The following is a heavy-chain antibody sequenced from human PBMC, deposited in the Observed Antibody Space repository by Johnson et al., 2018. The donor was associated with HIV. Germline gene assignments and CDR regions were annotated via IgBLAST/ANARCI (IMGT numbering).Heavy chain of an antibody. V-gene: IGHV3-30*18. CDR3: AKSLFSISWPYDAFDM. CDR2: ISYDGSNK. J-gene: IGHJ3*02. CDR1: GFTFSSYG. D-gene: IGHD2/OR15-2a*01. Sequence: QVQLVESGGGVVQPGRSLRLSCAVSGFTFSSYGMHWVRRAPGKGLEWVAVISYDGSNKYYADSVKGRFTISRDNSKNTLYLQMNSLRAEDTAVYYCAKSLFSISWPYDAFDMWGQGTMVTVS.